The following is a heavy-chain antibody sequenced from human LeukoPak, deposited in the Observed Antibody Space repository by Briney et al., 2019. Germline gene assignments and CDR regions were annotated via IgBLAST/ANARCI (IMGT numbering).Heavy chain of an antibody. CDR2: IYYSGST. CDR1: GGSISSGDYY. J-gene: IGHJ3*02. Sequence: PSQTLSLTCTVSGGSISSGDYYWSWIRQPPGKGLEWIGYIYYSGSTYYNPSLKSRVTISVDTSKNQFSLKLSSVTAADTAVYFCARVGGDSSGYDAFDIWGQGTMVTASS. D-gene: IGHD3-22*01. V-gene: IGHV4-30-4*01. CDR3: ARVGGDSSGYDAFDI.